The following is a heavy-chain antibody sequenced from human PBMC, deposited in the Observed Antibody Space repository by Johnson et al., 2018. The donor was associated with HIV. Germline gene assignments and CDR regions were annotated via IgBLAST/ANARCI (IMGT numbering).Heavy chain of an antibody. J-gene: IGHJ3*02. CDR2: FYSGSNT. V-gene: IGHV3-66*03. D-gene: IGHD2-2*01. Sequence: VQLVESGGGLIQPGGSLRLSCKASGFSISSNYMSWVRQPPGKGLEWVSVFYSGSNTYYADSVKGRFTISRDNSKNTLYLQMNSLRAEDTAVYYCARDLEDIVVVPAAIGAFDIWGQGTMVTVSS. CDR1: GFSISSNY. CDR3: ARDLEDIVVVPAAIGAFDI.